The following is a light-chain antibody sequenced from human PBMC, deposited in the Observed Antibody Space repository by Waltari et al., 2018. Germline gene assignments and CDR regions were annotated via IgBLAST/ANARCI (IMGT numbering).Light chain of an antibody. V-gene: IGKV1-39*01. CDR2: AAS. Sequence: DIQMTQSPSSLSASVGDRVTISCRASQNIRTYLNWYQQKLGKAPKVLIYAASTLLSGVPSRFSGSGSGTDFTLTITSLQPEDFGTYYCQQSYSTPRSFGGGT. CDR3: QQSYSTPRS. CDR1: QNIRTY. J-gene: IGKJ4*01.